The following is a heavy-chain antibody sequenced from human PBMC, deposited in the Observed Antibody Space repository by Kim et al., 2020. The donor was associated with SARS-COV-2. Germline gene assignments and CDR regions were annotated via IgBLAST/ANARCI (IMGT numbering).Heavy chain of an antibody. Sequence: SETLSLTCAVYGGSFSGYYWSWIRQPPGQGLEWIGEINHSGSTNYNPSLKSRVTISVDTSKNQFSLKLSSVTAADTAVYYCAGVVVVAATKRTYYFDYWG. CDR2: INHSGST. D-gene: IGHD2-15*01. CDR1: GGSFSGYY. V-gene: IGHV4-34*01. J-gene: IGHJ4*01. CDR3: AGVVVVAATKRTYYFDY.